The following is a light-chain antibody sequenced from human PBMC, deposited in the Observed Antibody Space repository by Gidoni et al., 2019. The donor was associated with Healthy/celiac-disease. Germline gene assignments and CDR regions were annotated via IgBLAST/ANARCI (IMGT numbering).Light chain of an antibody. CDR2: GAS. V-gene: IGKV1-39*01. J-gene: IGKJ2*01. Sequence: DIQMTQSPSSLSASVGDTVTITCRASQSIRTTTVSWYQQRPGKVPNRLIYGASSLETGVPSRFSGSGSGTDFTLTITSLQPEDFATYYCQQTHSFPYTFGQGSKLDI. CDR1: QSIRTTT. CDR3: QQTHSFPYT.